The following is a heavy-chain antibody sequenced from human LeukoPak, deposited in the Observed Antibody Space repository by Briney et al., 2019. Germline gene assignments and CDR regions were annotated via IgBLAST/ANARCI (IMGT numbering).Heavy chain of an antibody. CDR3: ATGIGTLWSGYYHDY. CDR1: GGTFSTYA. Sequence: ASVKVSCKASGGTFSTYAISWVRQAPGQGPEWMGRIIPVLGVANYAQKFQGRVTISADKSTSTAYMEVSSLRSEDTAVYYCATGIGTLWSGYYHDYWGQGTLVTVSS. J-gene: IGHJ4*02. V-gene: IGHV1-69*04. CDR2: IIPVLGVA. D-gene: IGHD3-3*01.